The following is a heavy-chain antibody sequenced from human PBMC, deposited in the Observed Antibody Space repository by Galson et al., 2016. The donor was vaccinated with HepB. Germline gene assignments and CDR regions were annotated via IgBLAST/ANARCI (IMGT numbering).Heavy chain of an antibody. J-gene: IGHJ3*02. V-gene: IGHV1-58*01. CDR2: IVVGRGNT. CDR3: AASHGDGYNYTYAFDI. CDR1: GFTFTSSA. D-gene: IGHD5-24*01. Sequence: SVKASCKASGFTFTSSAVQWVRQARGQRLEWIGWIVVGRGNTNYAQKFQERVTITRDMSTSTAYMELSSLRSEDTAVYYCAASHGDGYNYTYAFDIWGQGTMVTVSS.